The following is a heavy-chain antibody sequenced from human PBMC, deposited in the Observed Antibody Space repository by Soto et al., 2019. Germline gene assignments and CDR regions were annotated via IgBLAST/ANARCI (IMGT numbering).Heavy chain of an antibody. CDR2: ISGYNGNT. CDR1: GYTFTRFG. V-gene: IGHV1-18*01. CDR3: ARVFEAGGQPVGDFDY. Sequence: QVQLVQSGAEVKKPGASVKVSCKASGYTFTRFGINWVRQAPGQGLEWMGWISGYNGNTNTAENFQGRVTMTTDSSATTAYMELRSLISDGTAVYFCARVFEAGGQPVGDFDYWGQGTLVTVSS. J-gene: IGHJ4*02. D-gene: IGHD6-6*01.